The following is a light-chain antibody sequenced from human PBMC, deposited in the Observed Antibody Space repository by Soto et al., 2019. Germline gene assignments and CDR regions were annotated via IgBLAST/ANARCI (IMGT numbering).Light chain of an antibody. Sequence: DIQMTQSPSTLSAYVGDRVTITCRASQSISSWLAWYQQKPGKAPKLLIYKASSLESGVPSRFSGSGSGTEFTLTISSLQPDDFATYYCQHSRTFGPGTKVDIK. J-gene: IGKJ3*01. V-gene: IGKV1-5*03. CDR3: QHSRT. CDR1: QSISSW. CDR2: KAS.